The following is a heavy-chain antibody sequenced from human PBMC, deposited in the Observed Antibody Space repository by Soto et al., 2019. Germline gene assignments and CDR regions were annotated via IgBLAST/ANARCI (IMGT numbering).Heavy chain of an antibody. V-gene: IGHV3-48*02. D-gene: IGHD6-19*01. J-gene: IGHJ1*01. CDR3: ARGEYSSGWYVGYFQH. Sequence: EVQLVESGGGLVQPGGSLRLSCAASGFTFSSYSMNWVRQAPGKGLEWVSYISSSSSTIYYADSVKGRFTISRDNAKNSRYLQMNRLRDEDTAVYYCARGEYSSGWYVGYFQHWGQGTLVTVSS. CDR1: GFTFSSYS. CDR2: ISSSSSTI.